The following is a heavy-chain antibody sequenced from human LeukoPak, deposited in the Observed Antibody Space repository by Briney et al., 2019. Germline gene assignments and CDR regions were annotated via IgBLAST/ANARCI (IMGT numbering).Heavy chain of an antibody. D-gene: IGHD2-15*01. CDR2: ISAYNGNT. CDR1: GYTFTNYG. Sequence: GASVKVSCKASGYTFTNYGISWVRQAPGQGLEWMGWISAYNGNTNYAQKLQGRVTMTTDTSTSTAYMELRSLRSDDTAVYYCARVARDRKRVGYYYYMDVWGKGTTVTISS. CDR3: ARVARDRKRVGYYYYMDV. V-gene: IGHV1-18*01. J-gene: IGHJ6*03.